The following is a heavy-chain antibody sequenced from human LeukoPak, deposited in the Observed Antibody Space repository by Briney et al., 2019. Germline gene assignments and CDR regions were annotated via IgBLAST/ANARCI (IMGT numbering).Heavy chain of an antibody. Sequence: PSETLSLTCTVSGGSISSSSYYWGWIRQPPGKGLEWIGSIYYSGSTYYNPSLKSRVTISVDTSKNQFSLKLSSVTAADTAVYYCARGTCGGDCYSLSNWFDPGAREPWSPSPQ. D-gene: IGHD2-21*02. CDR1: GGSISSSSYY. CDR2: IYYSGST. CDR3: ARGTCGGDCYSLSNWFDP. J-gene: IGHJ5*02. V-gene: IGHV4-39*01.